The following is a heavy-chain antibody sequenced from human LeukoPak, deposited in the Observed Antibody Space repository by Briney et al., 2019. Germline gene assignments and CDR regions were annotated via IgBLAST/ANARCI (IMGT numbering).Heavy chain of an antibody. V-gene: IGHV3-7*04. CDR2: IKQVGSEK. CDR3: ARGRHFSDSSSSGYFDY. J-gene: IGHJ4*02. Sequence: GGSLRLSCPASGFTFSSYWMSWVRQAPGKGLEWVANIKQVGSEKYYVDSVKGRFTISRDNAKNSLYLLMTSLRAEDTAVYYCARGRHFSDSSSSGYFDYWGQGTLVTVSS. CDR1: GFTFSSYW. D-gene: IGHD6-6*01.